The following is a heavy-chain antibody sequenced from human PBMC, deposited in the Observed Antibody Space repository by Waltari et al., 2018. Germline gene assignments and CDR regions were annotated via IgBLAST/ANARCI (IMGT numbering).Heavy chain of an antibody. J-gene: IGHJ3*01. CDR3: ATYIGASVGTAAFDV. Sequence: QLQLQESGPGLVKPSETLSLTCTASGGSITSNRHYWGWIRQPPGQGRAWIGTISYTGATYTSPSLKSRVTISRDTSKNQLSLTLGSVSAADTALYYCATYIGASVGTAAFDVWGQGTMVTVSS. CDR1: GGSITSNRHY. CDR2: ISYTGAT. D-gene: IGHD5-12*01. V-gene: IGHV4-39*01.